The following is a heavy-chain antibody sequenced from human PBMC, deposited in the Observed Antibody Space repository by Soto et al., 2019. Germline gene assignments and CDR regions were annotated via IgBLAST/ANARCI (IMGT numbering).Heavy chain of an antibody. V-gene: IGHV3-73*02. D-gene: IGHD3-3*01. J-gene: IGHJ4*02. CDR1: GFIFSDAA. CDR3: NRGVYFWTGYPRYYLDY. CDR2: IRRKANNYAT. Sequence: EVQLVESGGGLVQPGGSLKLSCAASGFIFSDAALHWVRQASGKGLEWVGRIRRKANNYATTYAASVEGRFAISRDDSKNTAYLQMNSLKTEDTAIYYGNRGVYFWTGYPRYYLDYWGQGTLGTVSS.